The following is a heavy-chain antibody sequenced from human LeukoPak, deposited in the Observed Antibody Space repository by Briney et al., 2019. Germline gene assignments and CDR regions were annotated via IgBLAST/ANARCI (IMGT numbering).Heavy chain of an antibody. CDR1: GGSISSISYY. D-gene: IGHD3-10*01. V-gene: IGHV4-39*07. Sequence: SETLSLTCTVSGGSISSISYYWGWIRQPPGKGLEWIGSIYYSGSTYYNPSLKSRVTISVDTSKNQFSLKLSSVTAADTAVYYCAREYYYPIHAFDIWGQGTMVTVSS. J-gene: IGHJ3*02. CDR2: IYYSGST. CDR3: AREYYYPIHAFDI.